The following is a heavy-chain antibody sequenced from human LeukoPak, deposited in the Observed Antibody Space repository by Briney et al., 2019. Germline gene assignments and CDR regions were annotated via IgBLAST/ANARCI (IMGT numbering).Heavy chain of an antibody. Sequence: WASVKVSCKASGYTFTGYYVHWVRQAPGQGLEWLGLINPTGTSTLYARKFQGRVTMTRDMSTTTDYMELSSLRSEDTAVYYCARDNSVGDIAWWFDPWGQGTLVTVSS. V-gene: IGHV1-46*01. CDR3: ARDNSVGDIAWWFDP. J-gene: IGHJ5*02. D-gene: IGHD1-26*01. CDR2: INPTGTST. CDR1: GYTFTGYY.